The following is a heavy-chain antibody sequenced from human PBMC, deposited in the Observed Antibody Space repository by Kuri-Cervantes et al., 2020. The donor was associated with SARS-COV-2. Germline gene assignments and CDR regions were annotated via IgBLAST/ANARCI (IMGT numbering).Heavy chain of an antibody. CDR3: AKSRSLGDMVPIDY. V-gene: IGHV3-7*01. D-gene: IGHD3-10*01. J-gene: IGHJ4*01. Sequence: GESLKISCAASGFTFSSYWMSWVRQAPGKGLEWVANIKQDGSEKYYVDSVKGRFTISRDNAKISLYLQMNSLRAEDTAVYYCAKSRSLGDMVPIDYWGQGTLVTVSS. CDR1: GFTFSSYW. CDR2: IKQDGSEK.